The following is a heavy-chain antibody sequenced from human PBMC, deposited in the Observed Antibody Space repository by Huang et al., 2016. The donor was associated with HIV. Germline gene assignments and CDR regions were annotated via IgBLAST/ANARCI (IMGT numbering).Heavy chain of an antibody. CDR2: IDYSGST. CDR3: ARDHHDFWRGYRRMYFFDH. CDR1: GGSISTHY. Sequence: QVQLQESGPGLVQPSETLSLTCTVSGGSISTHYWSWIRQPPGKGQEWIGSIDYSGSTNYVPTLKSLGTIILDTSKTQCSRRVNSVTAADTAMYYCARDHHDFWRGYRRMYFFDHWGQGTLVTVSS. V-gene: IGHV4-59*11. J-gene: IGHJ4*02. D-gene: IGHD3-3*01.